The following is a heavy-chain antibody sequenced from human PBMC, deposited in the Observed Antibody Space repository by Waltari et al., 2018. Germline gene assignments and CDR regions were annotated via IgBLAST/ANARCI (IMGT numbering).Heavy chain of an antibody. CDR3: ARDFRGSTGFDY. CDR1: GFTFSSYA. CDR2: ISYDGSNK. V-gene: IGHV3-30-3*01. J-gene: IGHJ4*02. Sequence: QVQLVESGGGVVQPGRSLRLSCAASGFTFSSYAMHWVRQAPGKGLEGVAVISYDGSNKYYADSVKGRFTISRDNSKNTLYLQMNSLRAEDTAVYYCARDFRGSTGFDYWGQGTLVTVSS.